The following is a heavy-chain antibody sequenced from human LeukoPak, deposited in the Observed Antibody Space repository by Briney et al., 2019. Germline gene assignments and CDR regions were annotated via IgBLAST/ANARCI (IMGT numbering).Heavy chain of an antibody. CDR1: GGTFSSYA. CDR3: ASRVAAAGTDDY. J-gene: IGHJ4*02. CDR2: IIPILGIA. D-gene: IGHD6-13*01. Sequence: SVKVSCKASGGTFSSYAISWVRQAPGQGLEWMGRIIPILGIANYAQKFQGRVTITADKSTSTAYMELSSLRSEDTAVYYCASRVAAAGTDDYWGQGTLVTVSS. V-gene: IGHV1-69*04.